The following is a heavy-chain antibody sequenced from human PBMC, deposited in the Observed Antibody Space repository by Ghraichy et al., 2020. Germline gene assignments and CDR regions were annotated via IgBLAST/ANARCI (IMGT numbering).Heavy chain of an antibody. J-gene: IGHJ5*02. CDR2: ISNNGGFT. CDR3: VKGGYSTGWYAGFDP. CDR1: GFTFINFA. Sequence: GGSLRLSCSASGFTFINFAIHWVRQAPGKGLEFVSAISNNGGFTYYADSVKGRFTLSRDNSKNTVHIEMNGLRSDDTAVYYCVKGGYSTGWYAGFDPWGQGTLVTVSS. D-gene: IGHD6-19*01. V-gene: IGHV3-64*05.